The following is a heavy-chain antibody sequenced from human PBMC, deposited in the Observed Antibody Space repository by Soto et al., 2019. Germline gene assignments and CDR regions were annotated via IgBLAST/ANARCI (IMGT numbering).Heavy chain of an antibody. CDR1: GYTFTNYG. J-gene: IGHJ6*02. D-gene: IGHD2-2*01. Sequence: QVQLVQSGAEVKKPGASVKVSCKASGYTFTNYGISWVRQAPGQGLEWMGWISAYNGNTNYAQKLQGRVTMTTDTSTNTDYMELRSLRSDDTAVYYWARDLGYCISASFYPLYHYYYGMDVWGQGTTVTVSS. V-gene: IGHV1-18*01. CDR3: ARDLGYCISASFYPLYHYYYGMDV. CDR2: ISAYNGNT.